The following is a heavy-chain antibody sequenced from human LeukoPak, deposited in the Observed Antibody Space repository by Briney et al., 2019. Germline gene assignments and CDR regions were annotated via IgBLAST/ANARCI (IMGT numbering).Heavy chain of an antibody. CDR3: ARALAVAGTGDAFDI. V-gene: IGHV4-61*02. CDR1: GGSISSGSYY. D-gene: IGHD6-19*01. J-gene: IGHJ3*02. Sequence: SQTLSLTCTVSGGSISSGSYYWSWIRQPAGKGLEWIGRIYTSGSTNYNPSLKSRVTISVDTSKNQFSLKLSSVTAADTAVYYCARALAVAGTGDAFDIWGQGTMVTVSS. CDR2: IYTSGST.